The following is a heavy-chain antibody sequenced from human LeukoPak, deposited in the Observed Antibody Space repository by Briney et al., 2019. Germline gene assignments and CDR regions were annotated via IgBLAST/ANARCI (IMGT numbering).Heavy chain of an antibody. CDR3: AKDFRLSGIAAAGREY. CDR2: ISGSGGST. J-gene: IGHJ4*02. CDR1: GFTFSSYA. D-gene: IGHD6-13*01. Sequence: GGSLRLSCAASGFTFSSYAMSWVRQAPGKGLEWVSAISGSGGSTYYADSEKGRFTISRDNSKNTLYLQMNSLRAEDTAVYYCAKDFRLSGIAAAGREYWGQGTLVTVSS. V-gene: IGHV3-23*01.